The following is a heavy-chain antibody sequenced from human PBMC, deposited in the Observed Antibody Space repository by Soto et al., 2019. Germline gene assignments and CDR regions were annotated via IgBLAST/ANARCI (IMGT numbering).Heavy chain of an antibody. D-gene: IGHD1-1*01. V-gene: IGHV3-23*01. CDR2: ISGSGGST. CDR1: AFTFDDYA. J-gene: IGHJ4*02. CDR3: AKDLNWKNPGPFDY. Sequence: GSLRLSCAASAFTFDDYAMHCVRQAPGKGLEWVSAISGSGGSTYHADSVKGRFTISRDNSKNTLYLQMNSLRAEDTAVYYCAKDLNWKNPGPFDYWGQGTLVTVSS.